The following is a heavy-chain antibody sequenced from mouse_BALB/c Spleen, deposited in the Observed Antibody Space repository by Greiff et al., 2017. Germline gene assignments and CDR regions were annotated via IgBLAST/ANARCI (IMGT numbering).Heavy chain of an antibody. D-gene: IGHD1-1*01. CDR3: ARNYGSSYGYAMDY. CDR1: GFTFTDYY. J-gene: IGHJ4*01. CDR2: IRNKANGYTT. V-gene: IGHV7-3*02. Sequence: EVQRVESGGGLVQPGGSLRLSCATSGFTFTDYYMSWVRQPPGKALEWLGFIRNKANGYTTEYSASVKGRFTISRDNSQSILYLQMNTLRAEDSATYYCARNYGSSYGYAMDYWGQGTSVTVSS.